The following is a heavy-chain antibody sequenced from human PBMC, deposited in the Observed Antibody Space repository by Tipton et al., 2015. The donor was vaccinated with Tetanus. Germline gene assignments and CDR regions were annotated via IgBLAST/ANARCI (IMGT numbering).Heavy chain of an antibody. CDR2: IYDSGNT. D-gene: IGHD1-26*01. CDR1: GDSIRGGGYY. Sequence: TLSLTCTVSGDSIRGGGYYWTWIRQHPGKGLEWIGYIYDSGNTYYNPSLKIRLSISVDTSKNQFSLKVTSVTAADTAVYYCGRVMGGATVDPWGQGTLVTVSS. CDR3: GRVMGGATVDP. J-gene: IGHJ5*02. V-gene: IGHV4-31*03.